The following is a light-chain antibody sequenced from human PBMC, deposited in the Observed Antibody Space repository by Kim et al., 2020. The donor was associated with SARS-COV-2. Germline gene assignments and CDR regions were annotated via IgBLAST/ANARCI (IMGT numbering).Light chain of an antibody. CDR1: SSNIGSNY. V-gene: IGLV1-47*02. J-gene: IGLJ1*01. CDR2: SNN. CDR3: AAWDDSLSGYV. Sequence: ELTQPPSASGTPWQRVTISCSGSSSNIGSNYVYWYQQLPGTAPKLLIYSNNQRPSGVPDRFSGSKSGTSASLAISGLRSEDEADYYCAAWDDSLSGYVFGTGTKVTVL.